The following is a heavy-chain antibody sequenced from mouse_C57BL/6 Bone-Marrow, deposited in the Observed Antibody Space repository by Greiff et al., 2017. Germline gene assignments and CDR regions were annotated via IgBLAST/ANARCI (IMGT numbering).Heavy chain of an antibody. CDR3: AIYYGSGYYFDY. V-gene: IGHV1-74*01. CDR2: IHPSDSDT. CDR1: GSTFTSYW. J-gene: IGHJ2*01. D-gene: IGHD1-1*01. Sequence: QVPLQQPGAELVKPGASVTVSCKASGSTFTSYWMHWVKQRPGQGLEWIGRIHPSDSDTNSNQKFKGKATLTVDKSSSTAYMQLSSLTSEDSAVYYCAIYYGSGYYFDYWGQGTTLTVSS.